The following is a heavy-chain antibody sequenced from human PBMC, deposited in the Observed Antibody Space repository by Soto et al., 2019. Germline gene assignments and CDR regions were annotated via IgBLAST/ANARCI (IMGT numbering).Heavy chain of an antibody. Sequence: EVQLVESGGGLVQPGGSLKLSCAASGFTFSGSAMHWVRQASGKGLEWVGRIRSKANSYATAYAASVKGRFTISRDDSKNTAYLQMNSLKTEDTAVYYCTGRPVGATYYYYGMDVWGQGTTVTVSS. D-gene: IGHD1-26*01. J-gene: IGHJ6*02. CDR2: IRSKANSYAT. CDR3: TGRPVGATYYYYGMDV. CDR1: GFTFSGSA. V-gene: IGHV3-73*02.